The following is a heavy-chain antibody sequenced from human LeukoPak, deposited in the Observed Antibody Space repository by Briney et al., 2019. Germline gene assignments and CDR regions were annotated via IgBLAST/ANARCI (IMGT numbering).Heavy chain of an antibody. CDR2: IIPIFGTA. CDR3: ARAHLGGDYDILTGPYSPAGDYGMDV. D-gene: IGHD3-9*01. V-gene: IGHV1-69*13. J-gene: IGHJ6*04. Sequence: SVKVSCKASGGTFSSYAISWVRQAPGQGLEWMGGIIPIFGTANYAQKFQGRVTITADESTSTACMELSSLRSEDTAVYYCARAHLGGDYDILTGPYSPAGDYGMDVWGKGTTVTVSS. CDR1: GGTFSSYA.